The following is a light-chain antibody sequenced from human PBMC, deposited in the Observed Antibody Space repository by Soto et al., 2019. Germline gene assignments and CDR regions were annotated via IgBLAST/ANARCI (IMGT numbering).Light chain of an antibody. CDR2: AAS. Sequence: DIQMTQSRSYLSASVGDRVIITCRASQYIRSSLNWYQQKPGKAPKLIIYAASSLQSGVPSSFSGSGSGTDVTLTISSLQPEDFATYYCQQSYTALWTFGQGTKVEIK. J-gene: IGKJ1*01. CDR1: QYIRSS. CDR3: QQSYTALWT. V-gene: IGKV1-39*01.